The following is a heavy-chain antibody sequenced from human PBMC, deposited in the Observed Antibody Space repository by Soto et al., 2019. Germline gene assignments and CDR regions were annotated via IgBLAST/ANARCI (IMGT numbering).Heavy chain of an antibody. CDR2: IYYSGST. Sequence: SETLSLTCTVSGGSISSYYWSWIRPPPGKGLEWIGYIYYSGSTNYNPSLKSRVTISVDTSKNQFSLKLSSVTAADTAVYYCARFPALLGYCSGGSCSYFDYWGQGTLVTVSS. D-gene: IGHD2-15*01. CDR3: ARFPALLGYCSGGSCSYFDY. J-gene: IGHJ4*02. V-gene: IGHV4-59*01. CDR1: GGSISSYY.